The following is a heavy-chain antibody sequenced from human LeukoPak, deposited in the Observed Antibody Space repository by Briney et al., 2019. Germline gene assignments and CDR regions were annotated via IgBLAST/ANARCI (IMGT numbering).Heavy chain of an antibody. V-gene: IGHV4-59*01. CDR1: GGSISNYY. Sequence: PSETLSLTCTVSGGSISNYYWSWIRQPPGKGLEWIGYIYYGGSTYYNPSLKSRVTISVDTSKNQFSLNLKSVTPEDTAVYYCARNLIPEQLVLNFWGQGTLVTVSS. CDR2: IYYGGST. CDR3: ARNLIPEQLVLNF. J-gene: IGHJ4*02. D-gene: IGHD6-13*01.